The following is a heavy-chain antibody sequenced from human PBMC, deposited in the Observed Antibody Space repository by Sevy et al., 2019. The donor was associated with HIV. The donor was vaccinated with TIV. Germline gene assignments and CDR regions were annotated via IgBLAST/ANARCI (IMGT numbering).Heavy chain of an antibody. J-gene: IGHJ4*02. D-gene: IGHD3-16*01. V-gene: IGHV3-15*01. Sequence: GGSLRLSCAASGFTFSNAWMSWVRQAPGKGLEWVGRIKSKTDGGTTDYGAPVKGRFTISRDDSKNTLYRQMNSLKTEDTAVYYRTTDARGVMVVDYWGQGTLVTVSS. CDR2: IKSKTDGGTT. CDR3: TTDARGVMVVDY. CDR1: GFTFSNAW.